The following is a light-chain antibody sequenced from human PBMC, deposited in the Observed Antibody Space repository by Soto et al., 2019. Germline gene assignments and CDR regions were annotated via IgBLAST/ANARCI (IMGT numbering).Light chain of an antibody. Sequence: DIQMTQSPSSLSASVGDRVTITCRASQDIDNYLNWYQNKPGKAPELLIIAASIVQSVVPSRFSGGGFGTDFSLTISSLHPEDFATYDCQQSNRTPLTFGGGTKVEI. J-gene: IGKJ4*01. CDR1: QDIDNY. CDR2: AAS. V-gene: IGKV1-39*01. CDR3: QQSNRTPLT.